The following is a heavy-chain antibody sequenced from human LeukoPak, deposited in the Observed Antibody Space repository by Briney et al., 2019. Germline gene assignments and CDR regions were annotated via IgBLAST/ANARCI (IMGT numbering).Heavy chain of an antibody. Sequence: SETLSLTYAVYGGSFSDYYWSWIRQSPGKGLEWIGEINHSGNTNYNPSLKSQITISVDTSKNQFSLKLSSVTAADTAVYYCVRRTLVLVATGTAWYFDYWGQGTLVTVSS. D-gene: IGHD5-12*01. V-gene: IGHV4-34*01. CDR1: GGSFSDYY. CDR3: VRRTLVLVATGTAWYFDY. CDR2: INHSGNT. J-gene: IGHJ4*02.